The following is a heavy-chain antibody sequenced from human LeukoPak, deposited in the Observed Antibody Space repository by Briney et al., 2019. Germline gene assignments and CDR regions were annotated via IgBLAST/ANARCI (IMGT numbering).Heavy chain of an antibody. V-gene: IGHV4-39*07. J-gene: IGHJ1*01. CDR2: IYSSGSP. Sequence: PSETLSLTCTVSGASISNREFYWGWIRQAPGKGLEWIGSIYSSGSPYYSPSFKSRATMSIDRSQNHFSLRLTSVTAADTAVYYCARDPPGGIGEYFQHWGQGTLVTVSS. D-gene: IGHD2-15*01. CDR1: GASISNREFY. CDR3: ARDPPGGIGEYFQH.